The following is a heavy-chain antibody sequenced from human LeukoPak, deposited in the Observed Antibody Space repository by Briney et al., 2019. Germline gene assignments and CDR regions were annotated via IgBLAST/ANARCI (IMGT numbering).Heavy chain of an antibody. J-gene: IGHJ4*02. CDR2: IYTSGNT. CDR3: ARREGTAYYFDY. Sequence: SETLSLTCTVSGGSISSGSYYWSWIRQPAGKGLEWIGRIYTSGNTNYNPSLKSRVTMSVDTSKNQFSLKLSSVTAADTAVYYCARREGTAYYFDYWGQGTLVTVSS. V-gene: IGHV4-61*02. CDR1: GGSISSGSYY. D-gene: IGHD1-26*01.